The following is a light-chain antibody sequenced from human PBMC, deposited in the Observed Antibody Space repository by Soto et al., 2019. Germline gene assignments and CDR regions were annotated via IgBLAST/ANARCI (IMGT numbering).Light chain of an antibody. CDR1: QGISSH. CDR3: QQVIDYPIT. V-gene: IGKV1-9*01. CDR2: TAS. J-gene: IGKJ5*01. Sequence: IQLTQSPSSLSASVGDRVTITCRASQGISSHLAWYQQKPVKAPELLMYTASTLRSGVPSRFSGSGSGSDFSLTISRLYPDEFATYYCQQVIDYPITVGQGTPL.